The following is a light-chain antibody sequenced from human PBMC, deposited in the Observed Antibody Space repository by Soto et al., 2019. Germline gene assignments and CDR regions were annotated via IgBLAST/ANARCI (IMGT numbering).Light chain of an antibody. J-gene: IGLJ2*01. CDR1: SSNIGNNY. V-gene: IGLV1-51*02. CDR2: ENN. CDR3: GSWDSSLRGVV. Sequence: QSVLTQPPSVSAAPGQKDTISCSGSSSNIGNNYVSWYQQLPGTAPKLLIYENNKRPSGIPDRFSGSKSGTSATLGITGLQTGDEADYYCGSWDSSLRGVVFGGGTKVTVL.